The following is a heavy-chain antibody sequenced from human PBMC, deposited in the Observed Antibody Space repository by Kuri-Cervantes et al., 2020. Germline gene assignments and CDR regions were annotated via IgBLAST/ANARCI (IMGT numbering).Heavy chain of an antibody. CDR3: ARERCSGGTGGNCYFYYYYYMDV. J-gene: IGHJ6*03. Sequence: SETLSLSCTVSGGSISSYYWSWIRQPPGQGLEWIGTISYSGSTSYSPSLRSRVTISVDTSKNQFSLKLTSVTAADTAVYYCARERCSGGTGGNCYFYYYYYMDVWGTGTTVTVSS. CDR2: ISYSGST. V-gene: IGHV4-59*01. D-gene: IGHD2-15*01. CDR1: GGSISSYY.